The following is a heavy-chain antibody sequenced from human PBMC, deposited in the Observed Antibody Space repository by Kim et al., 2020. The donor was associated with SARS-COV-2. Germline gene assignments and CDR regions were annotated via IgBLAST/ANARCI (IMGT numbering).Heavy chain of an antibody. CDR2: INSDGSST. V-gene: IGHV3-74*01. CDR1: GFTFSSYW. Sequence: GGSLRLSCAASGFTFSSYWMHWVRQAPGKGLVWVSRINSDGSSTSYADSVKGRFTISRDNAKNTLYLQMNSLRAEDTAVYYCARRGITMVRGVINPPYGMDVWGQGTTVTVSS. J-gene: IGHJ6*02. CDR3: ARRGITMVRGVINPPYGMDV. D-gene: IGHD3-10*01.